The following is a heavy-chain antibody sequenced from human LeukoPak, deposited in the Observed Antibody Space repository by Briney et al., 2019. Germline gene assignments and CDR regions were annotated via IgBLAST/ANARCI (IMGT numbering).Heavy chain of an antibody. Sequence: GGSLRLSGAASGFTFSSYAMSWVRQVPGKGLEWVSAISGSGGSTYYADSVKGRFTISRDNSKNTLYLQMNSLRAEDTAVYYCAKVKPLYYDSSGYYRAVGYFDYWGQGTLVTVSS. D-gene: IGHD3-22*01. CDR1: GFTFSSYA. CDR2: ISGSGGST. CDR3: AKVKPLYYDSSGYYRAVGYFDY. J-gene: IGHJ4*02. V-gene: IGHV3-23*01.